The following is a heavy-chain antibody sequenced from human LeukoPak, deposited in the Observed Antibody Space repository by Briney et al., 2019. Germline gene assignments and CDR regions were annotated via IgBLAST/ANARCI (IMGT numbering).Heavy chain of an antibody. CDR3: ARSTVPYYFDY. CDR1: GGSISSGGYY. V-gene: IGHV4-31*03. J-gene: IGHJ4*01. CDR2: IYYSGNT. Sequence: SETLSLTCTVSGGSISSGGYYWSWIRQRPGKHLEWIGYIYYSGNTYYNPSLKSRVTISVDTSKNQFSLKLNSVTATDTAVYYCARSTVPYYFDYWGQGTLVTVSS. D-gene: IGHD4-17*01.